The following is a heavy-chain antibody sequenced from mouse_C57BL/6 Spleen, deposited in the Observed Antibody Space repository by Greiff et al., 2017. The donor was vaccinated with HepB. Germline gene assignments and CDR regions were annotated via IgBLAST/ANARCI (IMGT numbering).Heavy chain of an antibody. CDR3: ARWESYDYYFDY. J-gene: IGHJ2*01. CDR2: ISSGSSTI. V-gene: IGHV5-17*01. Sequence: EVKVVESGGGLVEPGGSLKLSCAASGFTFSDYGMHWVRQAPEKGLEWVAYISSGSSTIYYADTVKGRFTISRDNAKNTLFLQKTSLRSEDTAMYYCARWESYDYYFDYWGQGTTLTVSS. CDR1: GFTFSDYG. D-gene: IGHD2-4*01.